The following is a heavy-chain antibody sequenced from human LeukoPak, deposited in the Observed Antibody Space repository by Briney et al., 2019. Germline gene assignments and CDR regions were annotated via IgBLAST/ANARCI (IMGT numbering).Heavy chain of an antibody. J-gene: IGHJ4*02. CDR1: GYSISSGYY. CDR3: ARDSGGGSGSYYRYFDY. CDR2: IYHSGST. V-gene: IGHV4-38-2*02. D-gene: IGHD3-10*01. Sequence: SETLSLTCTVSGYSISSGYYWGWIRQPPGKGREWIGSIYHSGSTYYNPSLKSRVTISVDTSKNQFSLKLSSVTAADTAVYYCARDSGGGSGSYYRYFDYWGQGTLVTVSS.